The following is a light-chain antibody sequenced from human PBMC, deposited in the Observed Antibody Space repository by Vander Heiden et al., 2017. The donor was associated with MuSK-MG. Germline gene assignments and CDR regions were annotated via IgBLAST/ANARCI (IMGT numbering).Light chain of an antibody. Sequence: DIVLTQSPGTLSLSPGERATLSCRASQSVSSAYLAWYQQRLGQAPRLLIYGVSGRATGIPDRFSGSGSGTDFTLTISRLEPEDFAVYYCQQYDSSPYTFGQGTKLEIK. CDR1: QSVSSAY. CDR3: QQYDSSPYT. J-gene: IGKJ2*01. CDR2: GVS. V-gene: IGKV3-20*01.